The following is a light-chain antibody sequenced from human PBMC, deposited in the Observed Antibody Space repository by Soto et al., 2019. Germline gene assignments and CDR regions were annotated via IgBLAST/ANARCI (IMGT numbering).Light chain of an antibody. V-gene: IGKV3-20*01. J-gene: IGKJ1*01. CDR2: GAS. CDR1: QSVSSSY. Sequence: EIVLTQSPGTLSLSPGERATLSCRASQSVSSSYLAWYQQKPGQAPRLLIYGASSRATGIPDRFSGRGSGTDFTLTISRLEPEDFAVYYCQQYGSSQLTFGQGTKVETK. CDR3: QQYGSSQLT.